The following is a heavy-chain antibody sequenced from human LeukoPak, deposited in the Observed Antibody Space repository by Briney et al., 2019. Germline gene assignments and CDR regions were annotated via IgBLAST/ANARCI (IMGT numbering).Heavy chain of an antibody. Sequence: PGGSLRLSCAASGFTFDDYGMSWVRQAPGKGLEWVSGINWNGGSTGYADSVKGRFTISRDNAKNSLYLQMNSLRAEDTALYYCAGHYYDSSGYYHYYYYYYMDVWGKGTTVTVSS. D-gene: IGHD3-22*01. CDR3: AGHYYDSSGYYHYYYYYYMDV. V-gene: IGHV3-20*04. CDR1: GFTFDDYG. CDR2: INWNGGST. J-gene: IGHJ6*03.